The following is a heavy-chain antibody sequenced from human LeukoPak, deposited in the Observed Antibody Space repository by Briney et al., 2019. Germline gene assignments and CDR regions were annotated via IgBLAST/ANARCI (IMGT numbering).Heavy chain of an antibody. D-gene: IGHD7-27*01. CDR1: GFTFRSYE. J-gene: IGHJ4*02. CDR3: ARVPAGDVYYFGD. Sequence: GGSLRLSCAASGFTFRSYEMNWVRQAPGKGLEWVSHISSSGYTIYYADSVKGRFTISRDNAKNSLYLQMNSLRDEDTAVYYCARVPAGDVYYFGDWGQGTLVTVSS. CDR2: ISSSGYTI. V-gene: IGHV3-48*03.